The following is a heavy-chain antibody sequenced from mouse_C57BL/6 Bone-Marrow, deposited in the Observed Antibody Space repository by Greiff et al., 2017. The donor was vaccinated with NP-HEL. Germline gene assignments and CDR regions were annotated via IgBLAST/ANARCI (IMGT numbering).Heavy chain of an antibody. CDR2: FDPSDSYT. J-gene: IGHJ4*01. V-gene: IGHV1-69*01. CDR3: ARARLSYYYAMDY. CDR1: GYTFTSYW. Sequence: QVQLQQPGAELVMPGASVKLSCKASGYTFTSYWMHWVKQRPGQGLEWIGEFDPSDSYTNYNQTFKGKSTLPVDKASSTAYMQLSSLTSEDSAVYYCARARLSYYYAMDYWGQGTSVTVSS. D-gene: IGHD1-1*02.